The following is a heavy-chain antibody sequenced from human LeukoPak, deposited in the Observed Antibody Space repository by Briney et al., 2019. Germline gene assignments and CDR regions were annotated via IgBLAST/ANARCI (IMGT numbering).Heavy chain of an antibody. Sequence: SETLSLTCTVSGGSISSGDYYWSWIRQPPGKGLEWIGYIYYSGSTYYNPSLKSRVTISVDRSKNQFSLKLSSVTAADTAVYYCARYDLYKGNWFDPWGQGTLVTVSS. CDR1: GGSISSGDYY. J-gene: IGHJ5*02. V-gene: IGHV4-30-4*01. D-gene: IGHD5-24*01. CDR2: IYYSGST. CDR3: ARYDLYKGNWFDP.